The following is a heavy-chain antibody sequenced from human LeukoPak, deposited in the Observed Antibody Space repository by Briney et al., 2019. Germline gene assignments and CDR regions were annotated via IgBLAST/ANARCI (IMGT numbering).Heavy chain of an antibody. Sequence: GGSLRLSCAASGFTFGSYAMSWVRQAPGKGLEWVSAISGSGGSTYYADSVKGQFTISRDNSKNTLYLQMNSLRAEDTAVYYCAKAPTVYGYDYWGQGTLVTVSS. CDR2: ISGSGGST. V-gene: IGHV3-23*01. CDR1: GFTFGSYA. CDR3: AKAPTVYGYDY. J-gene: IGHJ4*02. D-gene: IGHD5-18*01.